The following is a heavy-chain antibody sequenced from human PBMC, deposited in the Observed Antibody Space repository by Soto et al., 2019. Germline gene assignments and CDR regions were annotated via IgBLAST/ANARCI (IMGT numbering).Heavy chain of an antibody. Sequence: PGGSLRLSCAASGFTFSSYSMNWVRQAPGKGLEWVSSISSSSSYIYYADSVKGRFTISRDNAKNSLYLQMNSLRAEDTAVYYCARDLAPSGDFYGMDVWGQGTTVTVSS. CDR3: ARDLAPSGDFYGMDV. J-gene: IGHJ6*02. CDR2: ISSSSSYI. CDR1: GFTFSSYS. D-gene: IGHD3-10*01. V-gene: IGHV3-21*01.